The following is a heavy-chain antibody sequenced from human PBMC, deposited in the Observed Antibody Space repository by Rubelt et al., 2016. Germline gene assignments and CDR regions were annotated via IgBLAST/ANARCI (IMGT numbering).Heavy chain of an antibody. CDR2: IWYDGSNK. CDR3: ARCLRFLEWSEGPDRTTPNYGMDV. J-gene: IGHJ6*02. V-gene: IGHV3-33*01. D-gene: IGHD3-3*01. Sequence: GMHWVRQAPGKGLEWVAVIWYDGSNKYYADSVKGRFTISRDNSKNTLYLQMNSLRAEDTAVYYCARCLRFLEWSEGPDRTTPNYGMDVWGQGTTVTVSS. CDR1: G.